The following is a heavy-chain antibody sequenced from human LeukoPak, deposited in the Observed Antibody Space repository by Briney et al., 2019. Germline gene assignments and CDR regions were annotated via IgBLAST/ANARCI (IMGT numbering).Heavy chain of an antibody. D-gene: IGHD2-15*01. Sequence: GGSLRLSCAASGFTFSSYSMNWVRQAPGKGLEWVSSISSSSSYIYYADSVKGRFTNSRDNAKNSLYLQMNSLRAEDTAVYYCARGGGGFGKNWFDPWGQGTLVTVSS. CDR2: ISSSSSYI. CDR3: ARGGGGFGKNWFDP. J-gene: IGHJ5*02. CDR1: GFTFSSYS. V-gene: IGHV3-21*01.